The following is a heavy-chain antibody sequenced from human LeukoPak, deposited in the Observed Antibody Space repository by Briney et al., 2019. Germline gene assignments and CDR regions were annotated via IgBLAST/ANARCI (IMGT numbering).Heavy chain of an antibody. J-gene: IGHJ5*02. CDR3: ARGGSGWYPPFDP. D-gene: IGHD6-19*01. Sequence: PSETLSLTCTVSGGSISSYYWSWIRQPPGKGLEWIGYIYYSGSTNYNPSLKSRVTISVDTSKNQFSLKLSSVTAADTAVYYCARGGSGWYPPFDPWGQGTLVTVSS. CDR1: GGSISSYY. V-gene: IGHV4-59*08. CDR2: IYYSGST.